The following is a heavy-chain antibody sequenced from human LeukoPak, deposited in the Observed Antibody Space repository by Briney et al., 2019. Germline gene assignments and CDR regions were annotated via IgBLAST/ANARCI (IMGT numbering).Heavy chain of an antibody. D-gene: IGHD3-16*01. J-gene: IGHJ3*02. Sequence: ASVKVSCKASGYTFTGYYMHWVRQAPGQGLEWMGWINPNSGDTNYSQKFQGRVSMTRDTSINTAYMELSRLTSDDTAVYYCAREGDGAFDIWGQGTMVTVSS. CDR3: AREGDGAFDI. CDR2: INPNSGDT. V-gene: IGHV1-2*02. CDR1: GYTFTGYY.